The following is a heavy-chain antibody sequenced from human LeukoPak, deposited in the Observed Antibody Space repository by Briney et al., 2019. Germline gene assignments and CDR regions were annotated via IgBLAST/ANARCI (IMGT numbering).Heavy chain of an antibody. CDR1: GGSISSSSYY. Sequence: SETLSLTCTVSGGSISSSSYYWGWIRQPPGKGLEWIGSVYYTGSTYYNPSLKSRVTISVDTSKKQFSLKLSSVTAADTAVYYCARQDDGGYYYYYYMDVWGKGTTVTISS. D-gene: IGHD4-23*01. J-gene: IGHJ6*03. CDR3: ARQDDGGYYYYYYMDV. CDR2: VYYTGST. V-gene: IGHV4-39*01.